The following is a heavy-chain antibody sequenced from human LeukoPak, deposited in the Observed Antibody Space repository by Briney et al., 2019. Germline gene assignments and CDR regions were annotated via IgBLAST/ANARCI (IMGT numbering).Heavy chain of an antibody. CDR1: GGSISSYY. V-gene: IGHV4-59*12. CDR2: IYYSGST. CDR3: ARAAGWELMMSFDY. Sequence: SETLSLTCTVSGGSISSYYWSWIRQPPGKGLEWIGYIYYSGSTNYNPSLKSRVTISVDTSKNQFSLKLSSVTAADTAVYYCARAAGWELMMSFDYWGQGTLVTVSS. J-gene: IGHJ4*02. D-gene: IGHD1-26*01.